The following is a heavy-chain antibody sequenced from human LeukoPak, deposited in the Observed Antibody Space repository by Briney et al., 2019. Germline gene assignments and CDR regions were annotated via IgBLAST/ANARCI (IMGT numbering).Heavy chain of an antibody. Sequence: ASVKVSCKVSGYTLTELSMHWVRQAPGKGLEWMGGFDPEDGETIYAQKFQGRVTMTEDTSTDTAYMELSSLRSEDTAVYYCATDPLYYDILTGYYKLPDWGQGTLVTVSS. CDR2: FDPEDGET. D-gene: IGHD3-9*01. CDR3: ATDPLYYDILTGYYKLPD. J-gene: IGHJ4*02. CDR1: GYTLTELS. V-gene: IGHV1-24*01.